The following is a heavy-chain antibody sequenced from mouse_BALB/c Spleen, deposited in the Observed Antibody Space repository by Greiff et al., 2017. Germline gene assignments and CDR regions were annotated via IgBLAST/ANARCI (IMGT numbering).Heavy chain of an antibody. V-gene: IGHV3-8*02. D-gene: IGHD2-10*02. CDR2: ISYSGST. CDR3: AKVWPLYWYFDV. CDR1: GDSITSGY. J-gene: IGHJ1*01. Sequence: EVKLVESGPSLVKPSQTLSLTCSVTGDSITSGYWNWIRKFPGNKLEYMGYISYSGSTYYNPSLKSRISITRDTSKNQYYLQLNSVTTEDTATYYCAKVWPLYWYFDVWGAGTTVTVSS.